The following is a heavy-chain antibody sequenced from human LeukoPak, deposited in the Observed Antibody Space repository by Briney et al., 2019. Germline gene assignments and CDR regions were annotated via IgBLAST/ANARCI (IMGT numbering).Heavy chain of an antibody. V-gene: IGHV4-59*01. Sequence: PSETLSLTCTVSGGSISSYYWSWIRQPPGKGLEWIGYIYYSGSTNYNPYLKSRVTISVDTSTNQFYLKLSAVTAADTAVYYCASDVLAAAGGGTYYYYYMDVWGKGTTVTVSS. CDR2: IYYSGST. CDR3: ASDVLAAAGGGTYYYYYMDV. J-gene: IGHJ6*03. CDR1: GGSISSYY. D-gene: IGHD6-13*01.